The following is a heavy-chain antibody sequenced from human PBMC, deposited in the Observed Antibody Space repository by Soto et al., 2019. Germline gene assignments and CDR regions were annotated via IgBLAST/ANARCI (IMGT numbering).Heavy chain of an antibody. CDR3: ARGLSASGSHYLDF. V-gene: IGHV4-61*08. J-gene: IGHJ4*02. CDR1: GGSISSGGYS. CDR2: IYYTGST. Sequence: PSETLSLTCTVSGGSISSGGYSWSWLRQPPGKGLEWIGYIYYTGSTNYNPSLKSRVTISVDTSKNQFSLKLTSVTAADTAVYYCARGLSASGSHYLDFWGQETLVTVSS. D-gene: IGHD3-10*01.